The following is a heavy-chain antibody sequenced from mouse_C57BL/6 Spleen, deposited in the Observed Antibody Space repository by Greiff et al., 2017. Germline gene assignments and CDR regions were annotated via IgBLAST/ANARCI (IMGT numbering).Heavy chain of an antibody. CDR1: GYTFTSYW. CDR2: IHPNSGST. CDR3: ASLYGSSDAY. J-gene: IGHJ3*01. D-gene: IGHD1-1*01. V-gene: IGHV1-64*01. Sequence: QVQLQQPGAELVKPGASVKLSCKASGYTFTSYWMHWVKQRPGQGLEWIGMIHPNSGSTNYNEKFKSKATLTVAKSSSTAYMQLSSLTSEDSAVYYCASLYGSSDAYWGQGTLVTVSA.